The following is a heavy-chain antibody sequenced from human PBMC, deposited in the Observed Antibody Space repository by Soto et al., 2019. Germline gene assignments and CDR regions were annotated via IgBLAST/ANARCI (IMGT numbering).Heavy chain of an antibody. CDR1: GDSVSSSSAT. D-gene: IGHD1-1*01. J-gene: IGHJ4*02. CDR2: TYYRSEWYN. Sequence: QVQLQQSGPGRVKPSQTLSLTCDISGDSVSSSSATWNWIRQSPSRGLEWLGRTYYRSEWYNDYAISVKSRLTINRDTSKNQFSLHLNSVTPEDTAVYFCARAGPAMSTIGALDYWGQGTLVTVSS. CDR3: ARAGPAMSTIGALDY. V-gene: IGHV6-1*01.